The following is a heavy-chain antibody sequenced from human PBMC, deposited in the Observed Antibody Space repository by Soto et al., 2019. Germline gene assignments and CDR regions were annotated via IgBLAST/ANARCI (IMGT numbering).Heavy chain of an antibody. Sequence: ASVKVSCKASGYTFTSYGISWVRQAPGQGLEWMGWISAYNGNTNYAQKLQGRVTMTTDTSTSTAYMELRSLRSDGTAVYYCARGFENCSSTSCFGYWGQGTLVTVSA. D-gene: IGHD2-2*01. CDR3: ARGFENCSSTSCFGY. CDR2: ISAYNGNT. V-gene: IGHV1-18*01. J-gene: IGHJ4*02. CDR1: GYTFTSYG.